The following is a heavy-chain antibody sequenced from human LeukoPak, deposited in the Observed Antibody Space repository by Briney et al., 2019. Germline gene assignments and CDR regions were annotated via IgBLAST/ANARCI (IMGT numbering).Heavy chain of an antibody. CDR1: GYTFTCCY. CDR3: ARDNRGRGSSSCRGVPYGMDV. D-gene: IGHD6-6*01. Sequence: ASVKVSCKASGYTFTCCYMHWVRQAPGPGLELKGCINPNSSGTNYAQKFQGRVTITRDTSISTDYMELSRLRSADTAVYYCARDNRGRGSSSCRGVPYGMDVWGQGTTVTVSS. V-gene: IGHV1-2*02. J-gene: IGHJ6*02. CDR2: INPNSSGT.